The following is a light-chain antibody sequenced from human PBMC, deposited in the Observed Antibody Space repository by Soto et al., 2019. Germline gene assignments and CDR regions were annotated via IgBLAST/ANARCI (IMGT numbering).Light chain of an antibody. CDR2: TAG. J-gene: IGLJ1*01. CDR1: SSNNGSNT. Sequence: QSVLTQPLSVSASPGQRVTISCSGGSSNNGSNTVAWYQHLPGTAPPRLIFTAGQRPSGVPGRFAGSNSGTSASLAISGLRSEDEGEYYCSACDNSLNGYVFGTGTKVTVL. CDR3: SACDNSLNGYV. V-gene: IGLV1-44*01.